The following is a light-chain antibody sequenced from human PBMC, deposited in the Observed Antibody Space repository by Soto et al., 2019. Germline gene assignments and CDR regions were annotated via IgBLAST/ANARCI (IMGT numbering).Light chain of an antibody. V-gene: IGKV1-27*01. Sequence: DIQMTQSPSSLSASVGDRVTITCRASQGISNYVAWYQQKPGKPPKLLIYAASTLQSGVPSRFSGSGSGTDFTLTIKRLQPEYVATYSCQKYSSVPVFGPGTKVDIK. CDR2: AAS. CDR1: QGISNY. J-gene: IGKJ3*01. CDR3: QKYSSVPV.